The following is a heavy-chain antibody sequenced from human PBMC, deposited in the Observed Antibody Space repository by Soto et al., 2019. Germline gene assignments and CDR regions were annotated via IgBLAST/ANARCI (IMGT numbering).Heavy chain of an antibody. J-gene: IGHJ1*01. Sequence: EVQLLESGGGLVQPGGSLRLSCEASGFTFSSYAMSWVRQAPGKGLEWVSAISGSGGSTYYADSVKGRFTISRDNSKNTLYLQMNSLRAEDTAVYYCAKDPTTDASFWTSPGYFQHWGQGTLVTVSS. CDR3: AKDPTTDASFWTSPGYFQH. CDR1: GFTFSSYA. CDR2: ISGSGGST. D-gene: IGHD3-3*01. V-gene: IGHV3-23*01.